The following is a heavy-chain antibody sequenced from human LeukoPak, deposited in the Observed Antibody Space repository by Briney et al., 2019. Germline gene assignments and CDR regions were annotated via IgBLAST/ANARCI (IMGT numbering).Heavy chain of an antibody. D-gene: IGHD1-26*01. V-gene: IGHV3-48*03. Sequence: GGSLRLSCAASGFRFSNFAMSWVRQAPGKGLEWVSYISSSGSTIYYADSVRGRFTISRDNAKNTLYLQLNSLGVEDTAVYYCARERGAYYFDYWGQGTLVTVSS. CDR1: GFRFSNFA. CDR2: ISSSGSTI. J-gene: IGHJ4*02. CDR3: ARERGAYYFDY.